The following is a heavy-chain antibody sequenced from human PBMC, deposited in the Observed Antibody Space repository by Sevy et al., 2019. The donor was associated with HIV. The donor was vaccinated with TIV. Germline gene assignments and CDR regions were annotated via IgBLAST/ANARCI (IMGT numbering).Heavy chain of an antibody. CDR1: GFTFSDAA. Sequence: GGSLRLFCAASGFTFSDAAMQWVRQASGKGLEWLGRMRSKANTFATAYAAPAKGRFTISRDDSKNTAYLHMSSLRTEDTAIYYCTFSSDYYKYGWDVWGQGTTITVSS. V-gene: IGHV3-73*01. J-gene: IGHJ6*02. D-gene: IGHD6-6*01. CDR3: TFSSDYYKYGWDV. CDR2: MRSKANTFAT.